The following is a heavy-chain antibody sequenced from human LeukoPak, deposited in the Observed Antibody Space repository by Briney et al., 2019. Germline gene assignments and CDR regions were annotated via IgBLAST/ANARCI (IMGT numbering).Heavy chain of an antibody. CDR2: MNPNSGGT. J-gene: IGHJ6*02. CDR1: GYTFTSYD. Sequence: ASVKVSCKTSGYTFTSYDINWVRQTTGQGLEWMGWMNPNSGGTGYAQKFQGRVTMTWNPSTSTAYMELSTLRSEDRAVYYCATSYEDYCYGMDVWGQGTTVTVSS. CDR3: ATSYEDYCYGMDV. D-gene: IGHD3-3*01. V-gene: IGHV1-8*01.